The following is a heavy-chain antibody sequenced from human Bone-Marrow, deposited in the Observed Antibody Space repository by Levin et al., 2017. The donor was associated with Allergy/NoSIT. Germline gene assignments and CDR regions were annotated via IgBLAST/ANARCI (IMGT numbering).Heavy chain of an antibody. CDR3: ARGPYGILTGDQPTPRWDAFEI. CDR1: GGSISSGGYY. D-gene: IGHD3-9*01. J-gene: IGHJ3*02. Sequence: SETLSLTCTVSGGSISSGGYYWSWIRQHPGKGLEWIGYIYYSGSTYYNPSLKRRVTISVDTSKNQFSLMLSSVTAADTAVYYWARGPYGILTGDQPTPRWDAFEIWGRGTMVTVSS. V-gene: IGHV4-31*03. CDR2: IYYSGST.